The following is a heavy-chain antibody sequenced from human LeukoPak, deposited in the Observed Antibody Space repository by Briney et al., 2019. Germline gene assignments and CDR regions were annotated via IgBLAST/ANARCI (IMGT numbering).Heavy chain of an antibody. CDR2: IKQDGSEK. CDR1: GFTFSSYW. Sequence: GGSLRLSCAASGFTFSSYWMSWVRQAPGKGLEWVANIKQDGSEKYYVDSVKGRFTISRDNAKNSLYLQMNSLRAEDTAVYYCARDLYYDGNNWFDPWGQGTLVTVSS. D-gene: IGHD3-22*01. CDR3: ARDLYYDGNNWFDP. V-gene: IGHV3-7*01. J-gene: IGHJ5*02.